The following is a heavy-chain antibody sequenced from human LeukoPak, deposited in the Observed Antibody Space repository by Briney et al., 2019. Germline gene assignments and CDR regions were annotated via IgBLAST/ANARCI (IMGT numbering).Heavy chain of an antibody. CDR1: GYTCTANY. J-gene: IGHJ4*02. Sequence: ASVKVACKASGYTCTANYVNYVRQALGQPLERMGWINPNSCRADYAQKFQGRISMTRDTSISTAYMELSRLTSGDTAVDYCARYGVPDRNYLDNWGQGTLVTVSS. D-gene: IGHD1-14*01. V-gene: IGHV1-2*02. CDR2: INPNSCRA. CDR3: ARYGVPDRNYLDN.